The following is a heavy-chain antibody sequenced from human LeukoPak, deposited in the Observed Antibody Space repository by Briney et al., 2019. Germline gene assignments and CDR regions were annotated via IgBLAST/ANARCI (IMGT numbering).Heavy chain of an antibody. CDR3: TTAFVAAAGGPC. Sequence: PGGSLRLSCAASGFTFSNAWMSWVRQAPGKGLEWVGRIKSKTDGGTTDYAAPVKGRFTISRDDSKNTLYLQMNSLKTEDTAVYYCTTAFVAAAGGPCWGQGTLVTVSS. CDR2: IKSKTDGGTT. D-gene: IGHD6-13*01. V-gene: IGHV3-15*01. J-gene: IGHJ4*02. CDR1: GFTFSNAW.